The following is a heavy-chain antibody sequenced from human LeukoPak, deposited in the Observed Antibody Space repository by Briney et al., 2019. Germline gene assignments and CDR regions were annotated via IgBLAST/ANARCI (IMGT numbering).Heavy chain of an antibody. D-gene: IGHD3-22*01. CDR2: ISGSGGST. CDR1: GFTFSSYA. CDR3: AKVIAPTYYYGSSGYGDAFDI. V-gene: IGHV3-23*01. Sequence: GGSLRLSCAASGFTFSSYAMSWVRQAPGKGLEWVSAISGSGGSTYYADSVNGRFTISRDNSKNTLYLQMNSLRAEDTAVYYCAKVIAPTYYYGSSGYGDAFDIWGQGTMVTVSS. J-gene: IGHJ3*02.